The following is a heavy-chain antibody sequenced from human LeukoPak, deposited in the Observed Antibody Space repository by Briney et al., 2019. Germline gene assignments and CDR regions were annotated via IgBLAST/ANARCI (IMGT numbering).Heavy chain of an antibody. CDR2: IWYDGSNK. CDR1: GFTFSSYG. J-gene: IGHJ4*02. Sequence: GGSLRLSCAASGFTFSSYGMHWVRQAPGKGLEGVAVIWYDGSNKYYADSVKGRFTISRDNSKNTLYLQMNSLRAEDTAVYYCAREDWNYGGGNFDYWGQGTLVTVSS. CDR3: AREDWNYGGGNFDY. V-gene: IGHV3-33*01. D-gene: IGHD1-7*01.